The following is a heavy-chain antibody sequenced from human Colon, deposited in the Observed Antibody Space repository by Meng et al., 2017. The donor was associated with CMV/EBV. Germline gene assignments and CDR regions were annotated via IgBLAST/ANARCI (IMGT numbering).Heavy chain of an antibody. CDR1: GFTFSTYY. Sequence: SCTASGFTFSTYYMNWVRQAPGKGLEWVSCISSSSTYLKYADSVKGRFTISRDNAKNSLYLQMHSLRAEDTAVYYCASLQGPRTVFYDYNMDVWGQGTTVTVSS. V-gene: IGHV3-21*01. J-gene: IGHJ6*02. D-gene: IGHD1-1*01. CDR2: ISSSSTYL. CDR3: ASLQGPRTVFYDYNMDV.